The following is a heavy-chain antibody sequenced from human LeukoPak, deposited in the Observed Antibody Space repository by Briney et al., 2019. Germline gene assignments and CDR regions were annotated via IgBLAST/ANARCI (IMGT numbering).Heavy chain of an antibody. CDR2: ISYDGSNK. CDR3: AKDKYSNYDYFDY. D-gene: IGHD4-11*01. CDR1: GFTFSSYG. V-gene: IGHV3-30*18. J-gene: IGHJ4*02. Sequence: GGSLRLSCAASGFTFSSYGMHWVRQAPGKGLEWVAVISYDGSNKYYADSVKGRFTISRDNSKNTLYLQMNSLRAEDTAVYYCAKDKYSNYDYFDYWGQGTLVTVSS.